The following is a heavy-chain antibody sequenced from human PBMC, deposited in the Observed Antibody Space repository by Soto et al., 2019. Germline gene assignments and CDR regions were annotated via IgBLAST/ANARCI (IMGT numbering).Heavy chain of an antibody. V-gene: IGHV4-31*03. Sequence: KPSETLSLTCTVSGGSISSGDYYWSWIRQHPGKGLEWIGTIYFSGTTYYSPSLKSRVTISVDTSKSQFSLKLSSVTAADTAVYYCARRDRSGFSYWLDTWGQGTLVTVSS. CDR1: GGSISSGDYY. CDR3: ARRDRSGFSYWLDT. D-gene: IGHD3-22*01. CDR2: IYFSGTT. J-gene: IGHJ5*02.